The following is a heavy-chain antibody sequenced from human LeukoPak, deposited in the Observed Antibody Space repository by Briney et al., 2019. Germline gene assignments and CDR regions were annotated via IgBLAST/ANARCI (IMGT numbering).Heavy chain of an antibody. V-gene: IGHV3-7*01. J-gene: IGHJ2*01. CDR1: GFTFSSYW. D-gene: IGHD6-13*01. CDR3: ARENGSSWYWYFDL. Sequence: GGSLRLSCAASGFTFSSYWMSWVRQAPGKGLEWVANIKQDGSEKYYVDPVKGRFTISRDNAKNSLYLQMNSLRAEDTAVYYCARENGSSWYWYFDLWGRGTLVTVSS. CDR2: IKQDGSEK.